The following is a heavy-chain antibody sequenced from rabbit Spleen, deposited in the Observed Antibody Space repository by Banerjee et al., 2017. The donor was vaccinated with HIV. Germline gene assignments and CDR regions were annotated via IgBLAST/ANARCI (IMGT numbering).Heavy chain of an antibody. Sequence: QQQLEESGGGLVKPGGTLTLTCKASGFSISNRYYMCWVRQAPGKGLEWIACIFLGSSGSTYYASWANGRFTITRSTSLNTVTLHLTSLTAADTATYLCARAGYGGDDWTEGFKLWGQGTLVTVS. CDR2: IFLGSSGST. D-gene: IGHD4-2*01. V-gene: IGHV1S43*01. CDR1: GFSISNRYY. J-gene: IGHJ4*01. CDR3: ARAGYGGDDWTEGFKL.